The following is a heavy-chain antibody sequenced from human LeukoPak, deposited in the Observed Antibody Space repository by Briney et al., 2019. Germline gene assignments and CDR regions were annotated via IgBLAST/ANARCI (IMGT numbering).Heavy chain of an antibody. CDR2: ISGSGGST. V-gene: IGHV3-23*01. CDR3: AKDSRASSGGAFDI. CDR1: GFTFISYA. Sequence: GGSLRLSCAASGFTFISYAMSWVRQAPGKGLEWVSAISGSGGSTYYADSVKGRLTISRDNSKNTLYLQMNSLRAEDTAVYYCAKDSRASSGGAFDIWGQGTMVTVSS. D-gene: IGHD2-15*01. J-gene: IGHJ3*02.